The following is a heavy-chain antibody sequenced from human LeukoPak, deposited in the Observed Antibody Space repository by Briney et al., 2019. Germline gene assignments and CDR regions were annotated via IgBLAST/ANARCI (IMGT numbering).Heavy chain of an antibody. D-gene: IGHD2-2*01. CDR3: ARGTYCSSSSCYRLDY. J-gene: IGHJ4*02. CDR2: IYYSGST. Sequence: PSETLSLTCTVSGGSISSYCWSWIRQPPGKGLEWIGYIYYSGSTNYNPSLKSRVTISVDTSKNQFSLRLSAVTAADTAVYYCARGTYCSSSSCYRLDYWGQGTLVTVSS. V-gene: IGHV4-59*01. CDR1: GGSISSYC.